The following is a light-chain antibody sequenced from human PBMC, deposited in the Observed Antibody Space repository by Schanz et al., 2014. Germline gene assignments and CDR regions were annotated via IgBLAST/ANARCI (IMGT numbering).Light chain of an antibody. Sequence: EIVLTQSPGALSLSPGERAILSCRASQSVGTYLAWYQQKPGQAPRLLIYGASSRASGIPDRFSGSGSGTDFTLTISRLEPEDFAVYFCQQFGASPFTFGAGSKVEIK. CDR1: QSVGTY. CDR3: QQFGASPFT. CDR2: GAS. J-gene: IGKJ4*01. V-gene: IGKV3-20*01.